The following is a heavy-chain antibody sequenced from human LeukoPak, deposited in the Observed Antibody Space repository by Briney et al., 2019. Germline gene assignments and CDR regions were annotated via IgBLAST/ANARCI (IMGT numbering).Heavy chain of an antibody. V-gene: IGHV3-11*01. J-gene: IGHJ4*02. CDR3: ARVGSMAAAGTPDY. D-gene: IGHD6-13*01. CDR2: ISGSGSTK. CDR1: GFTFSDYY. Sequence: PGGSLRLSCAASGFTFSDYYMSWIRQAPGKGLEWVLHISGSGSTKIYADSVKGRFTISRDNAENSLYLQVNSLRAEDTAVYYCARVGSMAAAGTPDYWGQGTLVTVSS.